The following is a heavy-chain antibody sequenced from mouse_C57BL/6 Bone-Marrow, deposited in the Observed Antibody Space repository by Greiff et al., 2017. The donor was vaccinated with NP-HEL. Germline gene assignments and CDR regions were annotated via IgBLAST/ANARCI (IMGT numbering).Heavy chain of an antibody. CDR1: GYTFTSYW. J-gene: IGHJ2*01. CDR3: ASGRYQYYFDY. Sequence: QVQLKQPGAELVMPGASVKLSCKASGYTFTSYWMHWVKQRPGQGLEWIGEIDPSDSYTNYNQKFKGKSTLTVDKSSSTAYMQLSSLTSEDSAVYYCASGRYQYYFDYWGQGTTLTVSS. D-gene: IGHD1-1*01. V-gene: IGHV1-69*01. CDR2: IDPSDSYT.